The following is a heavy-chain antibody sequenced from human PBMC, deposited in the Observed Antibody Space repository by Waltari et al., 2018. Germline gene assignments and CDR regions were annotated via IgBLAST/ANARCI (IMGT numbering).Heavy chain of an antibody. CDR1: GGSISSYY. V-gene: IGHV4-59*01. J-gene: IGHJ5*02. CDR3: ARVITIFGVDWFDP. CDR2: IYYSGST. Sequence: QVQLQESGPGLVKPSETLSLTCTVSGGSISSYYWCWIRQPPGKGLEWIGSIYYSGSTNYNPSLKSRVTISVDTSKNQFSLKLSSVTAADTAVYYCARVITIFGVDWFDPWGQGTLVTVSS. D-gene: IGHD3-3*01.